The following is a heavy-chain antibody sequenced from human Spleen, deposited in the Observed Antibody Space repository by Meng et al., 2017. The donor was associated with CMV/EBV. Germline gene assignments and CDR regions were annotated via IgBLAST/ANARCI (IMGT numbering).Heavy chain of an antibody. CDR2: INPNTGGA. D-gene: IGHD2-2*02. J-gene: IGHJ4*02. Sequence: ASVKVSCKASGGTFTDYYIHWVRQAPGQGLEWMAWINPNTGGARYAQDFQDRVTLTTDTSINTAYMDLSGLRSDDTAMYYCARDRYTNNRAFDFWGQGTLVTVSS. V-gene: IGHV1-2*02. CDR1: GGTFTDYY. CDR3: ARDRYTNNRAFDF.